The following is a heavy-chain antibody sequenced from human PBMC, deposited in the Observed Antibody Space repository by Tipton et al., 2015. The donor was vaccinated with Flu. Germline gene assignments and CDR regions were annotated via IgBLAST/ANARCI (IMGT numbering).Heavy chain of an antibody. D-gene: IGHD3-22*01. V-gene: IGHV4-38-2*02. CDR3: AREKIPSTYYYDNSGYTNYFDS. CDR2: LYYTGNT. J-gene: IGHJ4*02. Sequence: TLSLTCAVSGYSISGGYFWDWIRQPPGKGLEWIGSLYYTGNTYYNPSLQSRVTISVDLSNNHFSLRLNSMTAADTAVYYCAREKIPSTYYYDNSGYTNYFDSWGQGTLVTVSS. CDR1: GYSISGGYF.